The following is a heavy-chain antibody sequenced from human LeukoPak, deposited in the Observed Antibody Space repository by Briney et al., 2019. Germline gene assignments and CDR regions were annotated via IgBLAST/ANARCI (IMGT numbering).Heavy chain of an antibody. CDR3: ATEYVDIVATQRGFDY. V-gene: IGHV4-38-2*02. J-gene: IGHJ4*02. D-gene: IGHD5-12*01. CDR2: MYHSGST. CDR1: SYSISSGYY. Sequence: SETLSLTCTVSSYSISSGYYWGWIRQPPGKGLEWIGSMYHSGSTYYNPSLKSRVTISVDTSKNQFSLKLSSVTAADTAVYYCATEYVDIVATQRGFDYWGQGTLVTVSS.